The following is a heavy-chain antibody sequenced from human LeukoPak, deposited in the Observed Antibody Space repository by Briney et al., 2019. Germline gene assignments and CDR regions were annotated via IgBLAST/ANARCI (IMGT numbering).Heavy chain of an antibody. J-gene: IGHJ3*02. D-gene: IGHD4-17*01. CDR3: ARPEEHGDYVHDAFDI. Sequence: GESRKISCKASGYRFTSYWIGWVRQMPGKGLEWMGIIYPGDSDTRYSPSFQGQVTISADKSISTAYLQWSSLKASDTAMYYCARPEEHGDYVHDAFDIWDQGSVVTVSS. V-gene: IGHV5-51*01. CDR1: GYRFTSYW. CDR2: IYPGDSDT.